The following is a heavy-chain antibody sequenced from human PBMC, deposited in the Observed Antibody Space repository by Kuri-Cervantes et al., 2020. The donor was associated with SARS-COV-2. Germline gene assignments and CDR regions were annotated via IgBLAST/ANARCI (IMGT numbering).Heavy chain of an antibody. CDR3: VRDGDHWNFDY. Sequence: GESLKISCAASGFTFSSFALHWVRQAPGKGLEWVAIISYDGSNKYYADSVKGRFTVSRDNSRNTLYLQMNTLRPEDTAVYYCVRDGDHWNFDYWGQGTLVTVSS. CDR1: GFTFSSFA. V-gene: IGHV3-30-3*01. CDR2: ISYDGSNK. J-gene: IGHJ4*02. D-gene: IGHD1-1*01.